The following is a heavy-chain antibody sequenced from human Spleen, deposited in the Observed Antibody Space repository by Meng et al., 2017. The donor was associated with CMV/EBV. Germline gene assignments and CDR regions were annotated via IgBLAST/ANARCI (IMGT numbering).Heavy chain of an antibody. CDR1: GYTFTSYA. J-gene: IGHJ6*02. Sequence: ASVKVSCKASGYTFTSYAMHWVRQAPGQRLEWMGWSNAGNGNTKYSQEFQGRVTITRDTSASTAYMELSSLRSEDTAVYYCARVLEDIVVVPAAYGDYYYYGMDVWGQGTTVTVSS. CDR2: SNAGNGNT. D-gene: IGHD2-2*01. CDR3: ARVLEDIVVVPAAYGDYYYYGMDV. V-gene: IGHV1-3*02.